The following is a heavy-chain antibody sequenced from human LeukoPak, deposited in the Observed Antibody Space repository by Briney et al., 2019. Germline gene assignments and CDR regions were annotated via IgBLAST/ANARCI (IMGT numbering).Heavy chain of an antibody. V-gene: IGHV1-2*02. J-gene: IGHJ4*02. CDR2: IKPNSGGT. D-gene: IGHD2-15*01. Sequence: ASVKVSCKASEYTFTAYYMHWVRQAPGQGLEWMGWIKPNSGGTNYGQKFQGRVTMTRDTSISTVYMEVSGLRSDDTAEYYCAREYCSGGSCYSAFDYWGQGTLVTVSS. CDR3: AREYCSGGSCYSAFDY. CDR1: EYTFTAYY.